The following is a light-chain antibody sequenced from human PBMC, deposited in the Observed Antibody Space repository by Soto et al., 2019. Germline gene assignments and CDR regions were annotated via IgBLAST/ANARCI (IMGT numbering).Light chain of an antibody. V-gene: IGKV3-15*01. CDR1: QSVGRN. J-gene: IGKJ3*01. Sequence: DIVVTQSPGILSVSPGDRATLSCRASQSVGRNLAWYQQKPGQAPTLLIYAASTRAPGLPARLSCSGSGTDFTVTISSLQSEDFAVYYCQRYSKWPRLTFGAGTRVDIK. CDR2: AAS. CDR3: QRYSKWPRLT.